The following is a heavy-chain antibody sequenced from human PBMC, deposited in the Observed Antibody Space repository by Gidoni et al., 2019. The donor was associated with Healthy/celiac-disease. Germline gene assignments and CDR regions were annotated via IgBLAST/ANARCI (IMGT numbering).Heavy chain of an antibody. J-gene: IGHJ6*02. Sequence: QVQLQESGPGLVKPSETLSLTCTVSGGSISSYYWSWIRQPPGKGLEWIGYIYYSGSTNYNPSLKSRVTISVDTSKNQFSLKLSSVTAADTAVYYCARGDWDSSGYLYYYGMDVWGQGTTVTVSS. CDR3: ARGDWDSSGYLYYYGMDV. V-gene: IGHV4-59*01. CDR2: IYYSGST. D-gene: IGHD3-22*01. CDR1: GGSISSYY.